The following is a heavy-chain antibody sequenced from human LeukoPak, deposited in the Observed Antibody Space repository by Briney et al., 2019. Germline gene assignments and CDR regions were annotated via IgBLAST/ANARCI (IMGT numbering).Heavy chain of an antibody. J-gene: IGHJ5*02. CDR2: IYYSGST. CDR3: ARGGKYYDFWSGYYNGNWFDP. CDR1: GGSISSHY. Sequence: SETLSLTCTVSGGSISSHYSSWIRQPPGKGLEWIGYIYYSGSTNYNPSLKSRVTISVDTSKNQFSLKLSSVTAADTAVYYCARGGKYYDFWSGYYNGNWFDPWGQGTLVTVSS. V-gene: IGHV4-59*11. D-gene: IGHD3-3*01.